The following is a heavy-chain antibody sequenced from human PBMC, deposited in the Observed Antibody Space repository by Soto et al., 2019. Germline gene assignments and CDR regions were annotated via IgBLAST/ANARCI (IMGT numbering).Heavy chain of an antibody. J-gene: IGHJ1*01. Sequence: QITLKESGPPLVKPTQTLTLTCTFSGFSLSTSGVGVGWIRQPPGKALEWLALIYWDDDKRYSPSLKSRLTITKDTSKNQVVLTMTNMDPVDTATYYCAHTSYYYGSGSYYAEYFQHWGQGTLVTVSS. CDR1: GFSLSTSGVG. D-gene: IGHD3-10*01. CDR2: IYWDDDK. V-gene: IGHV2-5*02. CDR3: AHTSYYYGSGSYYAEYFQH.